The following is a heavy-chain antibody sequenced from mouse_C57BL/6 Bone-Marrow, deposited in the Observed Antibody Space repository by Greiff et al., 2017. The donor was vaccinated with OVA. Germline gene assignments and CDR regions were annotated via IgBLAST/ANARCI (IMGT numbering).Heavy chain of an antibody. CDR3: ARWGLPSWFAY. V-gene: IGHV1-4*01. CDR1: GYTFPSYT. Sequence: VQLQESGAELARPGASVKMSCKASGYTFPSYTMHWVNQRPGQGLEWIGYINPSSGYTKYNQKFKDTATLTADKSASTAYMQRSSLTSDDSAVYYCARWGLPSWFAYWGQGTMVTVSA. J-gene: IGHJ3*01. D-gene: IGHD2-2*01. CDR2: INPSSGYT.